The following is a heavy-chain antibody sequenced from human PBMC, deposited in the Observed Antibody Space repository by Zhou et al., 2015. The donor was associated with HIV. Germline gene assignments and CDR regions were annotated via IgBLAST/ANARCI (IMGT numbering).Heavy chain of an antibody. Sequence: QVQLVQSGAEVKKPGSSVKVSCKASGGTFSSYAISWVRQAPGQGLEWMGGIIPIFGTANYAQKFQGRVTITADESTSTAYMELSSLRSEDTAVYYCARGPVGTIFGVASGYYYYMDVWGKGTTVTVSS. V-gene: IGHV1-69*01. D-gene: IGHD3-3*01. CDR2: IIPIFGTA. CDR3: ARGPVGTIFGVASGYYYYMDV. CDR1: GGTFSSYA. J-gene: IGHJ6*03.